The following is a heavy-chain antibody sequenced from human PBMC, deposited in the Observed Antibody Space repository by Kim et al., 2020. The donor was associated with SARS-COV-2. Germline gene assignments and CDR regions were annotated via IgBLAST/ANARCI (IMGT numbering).Heavy chain of an antibody. CDR3: ARAVSGGYFPAYYYYGMDV. J-gene: IGHJ6*02. CDR2: IGTAGDT. Sequence: GGSLRLSCAASGFTFSSYDMHWVRQATGKGLEWVSTIGTAGDTYYPGSVKGRFTISRENAKNSLYLQMNSLRAGDTAVYYCARAVSGGYFPAYYYYGMDVWGQGTTVTVSS. D-gene: IGHD1-26*01. CDR1: GFTFSSYD. V-gene: IGHV3-13*04.